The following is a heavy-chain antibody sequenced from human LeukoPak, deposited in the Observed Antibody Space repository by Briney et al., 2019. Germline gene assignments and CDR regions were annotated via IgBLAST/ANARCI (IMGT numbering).Heavy chain of an antibody. J-gene: IGHJ4*02. V-gene: IGHV3-74*01. Sequence: GGSLRLSCAASGFPFRSYCTHWVRQAPGKGLVWVSRINSEGSRTFYADSVKGRFTISRDNAKNTLYLQMNSLRAEDTAVYYCVRDRCSGANCQVASDYWGQGTLVTVSS. CDR2: INSEGSRT. D-gene: IGHD2-15*01. CDR3: VRDRCSGANCQVASDY. CDR1: GFPFRSYC.